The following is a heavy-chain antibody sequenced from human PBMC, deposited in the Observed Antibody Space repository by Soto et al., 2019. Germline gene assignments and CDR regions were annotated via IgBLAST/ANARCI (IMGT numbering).Heavy chain of an antibody. J-gene: IGHJ5*02. D-gene: IGHD6-13*01. CDR1: GFTFTNYA. CDR3: ARDKNVAAACYEDWFDT. Sequence: PVGSLRLSCAASGFTFTNYAMHWLRQAPGKGPEWVAAISYHGTTKFYADSVKGRFTISRDNSKNTLYLQMDSLRTEDTALYYCARDKNVAAACYEDWFDTWGQGTPVTVSS. CDR2: ISYHGTTK. V-gene: IGHV3-30-3*01.